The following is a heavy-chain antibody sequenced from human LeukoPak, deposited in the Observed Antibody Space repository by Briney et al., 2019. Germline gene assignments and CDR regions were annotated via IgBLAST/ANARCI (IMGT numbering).Heavy chain of an antibody. J-gene: IGHJ6*04. CDR2: ITSNSRYT. Sequence: PGGSLRLSCAASGFTFSDYYMSWIRQAPGKGLEWVSYITSNSRYTNYADSVRGRFTISRDNAKNSLYLQMNSLRAEDTAVYYCTRDIRDCSAADCQSYYKHATDVWGKGTTVTVSS. V-gene: IGHV3-11*06. D-gene: IGHD2-15*01. CDR1: GFTFSDYY. CDR3: TRDIRDCSAADCQSYYKHATDV.